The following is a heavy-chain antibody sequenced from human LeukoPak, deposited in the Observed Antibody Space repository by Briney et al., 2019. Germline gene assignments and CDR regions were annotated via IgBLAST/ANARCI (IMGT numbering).Heavy chain of an antibody. V-gene: IGHV3-21*06. CDR1: GFTFSSYS. J-gene: IGHJ4*02. CDR3: AREVEYTTSLSIDY. Sequence: GGSLRLSCAASGFTFSSYSMNWVRQAPGKGLEWVSSISSSSSYIYYADSVKGRFIISRDNAKNSLYLQMNSLRAEDTAVYYCAREVEYTTSLSIDYWGQGTLVTVSS. CDR2: ISSSSSYI. D-gene: IGHD6-6*01.